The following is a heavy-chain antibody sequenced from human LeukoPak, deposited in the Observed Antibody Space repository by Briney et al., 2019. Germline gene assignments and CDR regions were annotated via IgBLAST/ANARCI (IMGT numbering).Heavy chain of an antibody. J-gene: IGHJ3*02. V-gene: IGHV3-74*01. CDR1: GFTFSRYW. CDR3: AGVIYYTSHAFDI. CDR2: INSDGGIT. Sequence: PGGSLRLSCAATGFTFSRYWMHWVRQAPGKGPVWVSRINSDGGITNYSDSVKGRFTISRNNAKNTLYLQMNSLRVEDTAVYYSAGVIYYTSHAFDIWGQGTMVTVSS. D-gene: IGHD3-22*01.